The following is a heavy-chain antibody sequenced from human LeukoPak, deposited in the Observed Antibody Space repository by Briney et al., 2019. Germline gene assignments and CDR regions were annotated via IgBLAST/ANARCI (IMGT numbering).Heavy chain of an antibody. CDR1: GYTFTGYY. CDR3: ARDRSYKQQQPRKNWFDP. D-gene: IGHD6-13*01. V-gene: IGHV1-2*02. J-gene: IGHJ5*02. Sequence: ASVKVSCKASGYTFTGYYMHWVRQAPGQGLEWMGWINPNSGGTNYAQKFQGRVTMTRDTSISTAYMELSRLRSDDTAVYYCARDRSYKQQQPRKNWFDPWGQGTLVTVSS. CDR2: INPNSGGT.